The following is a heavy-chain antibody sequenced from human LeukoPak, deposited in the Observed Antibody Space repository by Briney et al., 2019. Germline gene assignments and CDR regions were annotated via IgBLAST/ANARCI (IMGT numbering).Heavy chain of an antibody. D-gene: IGHD3-22*01. CDR1: GFTFNDHA. V-gene: IGHV3-9*01. CDR3: ARASYYYDTTGLGAVDI. CDR2: INWNSDNI. Sequence: GGSLRLSCVASGFTFNDHAMYWVRQAPGKRLEWVSGINWNSDNIGYADSVRGRFTISRDDAKNSLFLQMNSLRVEDTALYYCARASYYYDTTGLGAVDIWGQGTMVTVSS. J-gene: IGHJ3*02.